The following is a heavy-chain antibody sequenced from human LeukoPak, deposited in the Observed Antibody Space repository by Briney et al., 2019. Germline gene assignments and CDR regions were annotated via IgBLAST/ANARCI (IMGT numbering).Heavy chain of an antibody. Sequence: VASVKVSCKASGYTFTSYDINWVRQATGQGLEWMGWMNPNSGNTGYAQKFQGRVTITRNTSTNTAYMELSSLRSEDTAVYYCARGREYSTSYYFDHWGQGTLVTVSS. J-gene: IGHJ4*02. D-gene: IGHD6-6*01. CDR2: MNPNSGNT. CDR3: ARGREYSTSYYFDH. V-gene: IGHV1-8*03. CDR1: GYTFTSYD.